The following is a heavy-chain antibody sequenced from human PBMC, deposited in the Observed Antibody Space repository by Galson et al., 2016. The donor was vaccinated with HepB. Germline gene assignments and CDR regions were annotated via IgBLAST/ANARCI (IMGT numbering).Heavy chain of an antibody. CDR1: GYSINDGYY. CDR2: KHQSGST. J-gene: IGHJ5*02. D-gene: IGHD6-13*01. Sequence: TLSLTCAVSGYSINDGYYWGWIRQPPGKGLEWIGSKHQSGSTYFNPSLKSRVTISLDTSKNQVSLKLSSVTAADTAVYYCARGGGSSSSSFDPWGQGTLVTVSS. CDR3: ARGGGSSSSSFDP. V-gene: IGHV4-38-2*01.